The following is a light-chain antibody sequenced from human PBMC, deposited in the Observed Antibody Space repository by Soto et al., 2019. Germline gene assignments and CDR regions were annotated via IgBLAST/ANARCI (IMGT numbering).Light chain of an antibody. Sequence: QSALTQPASVSGSPGQSITISCTGTSSDVGGYNYVSWYQQHPGKATKLMIYDVSNRPSGVSNRFSGSKSGNTASLTSSGLHAEDEADYYCSSYTSSSTRVFGTGTKLTVL. CDR3: SSYTSSSTRV. V-gene: IGLV2-14*01. CDR2: DVS. CDR1: SSDVGGYNY. J-gene: IGLJ1*01.